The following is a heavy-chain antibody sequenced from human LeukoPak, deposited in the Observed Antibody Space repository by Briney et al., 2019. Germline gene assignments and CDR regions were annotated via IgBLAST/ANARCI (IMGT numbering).Heavy chain of an antibody. D-gene: IGHD3-16*02. Sequence: SETLSLTCTVSGGSISSSSYYWGWIRQPPGKGLEWIGSIYYSGSTYYNPSLKSRVTISVDTSKNQFSLKLSSVTAADAAVYYCARHHLGELSLSWFDYWGQGTLVTVSS. CDR2: IYYSGST. J-gene: IGHJ4*02. V-gene: IGHV4-39*07. CDR1: GGSISSSSYY. CDR3: ARHHLGELSLSWFDY.